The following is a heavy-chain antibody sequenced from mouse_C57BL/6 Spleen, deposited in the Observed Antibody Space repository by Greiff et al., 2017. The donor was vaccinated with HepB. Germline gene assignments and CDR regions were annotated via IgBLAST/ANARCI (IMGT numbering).Heavy chain of an antibody. Sequence: VQLQQSGAELVRPGASVKLSCTASGFNIKDYYMHWVKQRPEQGLEWIGRIDPEDGDTEYAPKFQGKATMTADTSSNTAYLQLSSLTSEDTAVYYCTPDSTGYAMDYWGQGTSVTVSS. CDR3: TPDSTGYAMDY. CDR1: GFNIKDYY. D-gene: IGHD2-4*01. CDR2: IDPEDGDT. V-gene: IGHV14-1*01. J-gene: IGHJ4*01.